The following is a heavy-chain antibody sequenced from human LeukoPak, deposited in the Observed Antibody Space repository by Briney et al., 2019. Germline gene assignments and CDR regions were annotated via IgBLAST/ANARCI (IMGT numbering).Heavy chain of an antibody. V-gene: IGHV3-30*19. D-gene: IGHD6-19*01. CDR3: ARFPSAIAVAQSSY. CDR1: GFTFSSYG. CDR2: ISYDGSNK. Sequence: KAGGSLRLSCAASGFTFSSYGMHWVRQAPVKGLEWVALISYDGSNKYYADSVKGRFTISRDNSKNTLYLQMNSVRPEDTAVYYCARFPSAIAVAQSSYWGQGTLVTVSS. J-gene: IGHJ4*02.